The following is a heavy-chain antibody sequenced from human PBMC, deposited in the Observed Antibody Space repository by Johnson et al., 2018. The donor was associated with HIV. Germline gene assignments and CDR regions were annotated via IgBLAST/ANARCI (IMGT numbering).Heavy chain of an antibody. Sequence: VQLVESGGGLVQPGRSLRLSCAASGFTFDDYAMHWVRQAPGKGLEWVSGISWNSGSIGYVDSVKGRFTISRDNAKNSLYLQMNSLRSEDTALYYCAKDVGNYWPDSFDIWGQGTMVTVSS. V-gene: IGHV3-9*01. CDR3: AKDVGNYWPDSFDI. CDR1: GFTFDDYA. J-gene: IGHJ3*02. D-gene: IGHD3-22*01. CDR2: ISWNSGSI.